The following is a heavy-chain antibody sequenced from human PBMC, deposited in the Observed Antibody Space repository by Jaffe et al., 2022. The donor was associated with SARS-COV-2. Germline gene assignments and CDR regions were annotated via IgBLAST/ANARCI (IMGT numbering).Heavy chain of an antibody. J-gene: IGHJ4*02. V-gene: IGHV3-23*01. Sequence: EVQLLESGGGLVQPGGSLRLSCAASGFTFSSYAMSWVRQAPGKGLEWVSAISGSGGSTYYADSVKGRFTISRDNSKNTLYLQMNSLRAEDTAVYYCAKEEEDYDFWSGRGYFDYWGQGTLVTVSS. CDR3: AKEEEDYDFWSGRGYFDY. CDR2: ISGSGGST. CDR1: GFTFSSYA. D-gene: IGHD3-3*01.